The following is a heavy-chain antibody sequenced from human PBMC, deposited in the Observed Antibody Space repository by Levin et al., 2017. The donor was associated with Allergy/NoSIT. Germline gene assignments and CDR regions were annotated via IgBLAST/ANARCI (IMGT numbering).Heavy chain of an antibody. Sequence: PGGSLRLSCAASGFTFSRYSMNWVRQAPGKGLEWVSNIDTGSGRTYYADSVKGRFTISRDDVQNSLYLQMNSLRVEDTAMYYCARVRSGYYDWGQGTLVTVSP. CDR1: GFTFSRYS. CDR3: ARVRSGYYD. D-gene: IGHD3-3*01. J-gene: IGHJ4*02. CDR2: IDTGSGRT. V-gene: IGHV3-48*01.